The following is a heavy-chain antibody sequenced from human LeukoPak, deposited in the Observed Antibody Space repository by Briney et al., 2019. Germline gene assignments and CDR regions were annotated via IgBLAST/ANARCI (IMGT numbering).Heavy chain of an antibody. J-gene: IGHJ4*02. CDR2: IYTSGST. Sequence: SETLSLTCTVSGGSISSYYWSCIRQPAGKGLEWIGRIYTSGSTNYNPSLKSRVTMSVDTSKNQFSLKLSSVTAADTAVYYCARDTFPAGSQYFDYWGQGTLVTVSS. CDR1: GGSISSYY. CDR3: ARDTFPAGSQYFDY. V-gene: IGHV4-4*07. D-gene: IGHD6-13*01.